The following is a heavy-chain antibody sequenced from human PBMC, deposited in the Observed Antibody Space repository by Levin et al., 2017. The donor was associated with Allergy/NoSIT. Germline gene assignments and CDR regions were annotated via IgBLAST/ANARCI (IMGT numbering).Heavy chain of an antibody. D-gene: IGHD1-7*01. CDR3: AKDRSGTPADVFDI. J-gene: IGHJ3*02. CDR2: VNSAGDAS. CDR1: GFTFSTYA. V-gene: IGHV3-23*01. Sequence: GGSLRLSCAASGFTFSTYAMNWVRQAPGKGLEWISHVNSAGDASRHADSVKGRFTISKDISQNTVYLQMNSLRADDTAVYYCAKDRSGTPADVFDIWGQGTMVTVSS.